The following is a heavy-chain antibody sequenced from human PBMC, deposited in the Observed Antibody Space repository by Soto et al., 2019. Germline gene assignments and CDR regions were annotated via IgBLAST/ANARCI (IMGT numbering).Heavy chain of an antibody. Sequence: XGLEWIGYIYYSGSTYYNPSLKSRVTISVDTSKNQFSLKLSSVTAADTAVYFCARASQYCSSTSCSIMDVWGKGTTVTVSS. CDR3: ARASQYCSSTSCSIMDV. D-gene: IGHD2-2*01. J-gene: IGHJ6*04. CDR2: IYYSGST. V-gene: IGHV4-31*02.